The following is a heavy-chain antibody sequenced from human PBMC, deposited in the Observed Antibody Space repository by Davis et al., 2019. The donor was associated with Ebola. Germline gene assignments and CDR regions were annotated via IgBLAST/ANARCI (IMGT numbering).Heavy chain of an antibody. J-gene: IGHJ5*02. D-gene: IGHD1-1*01. CDR2: INAGNGNT. V-gene: IGHV1-3*01. CDR1: GYSFSSYW. CDR3: ARETTLDWFDP. Sequence: GESLKISCKGSGYSFSSYWISWVRQAPGQRLEWMGWINAGNGNTKYSQKFQGRVTITRDTSASTAYMELSSLRSEDTAVYYCARETTLDWFDPWGQGTLVTVSS.